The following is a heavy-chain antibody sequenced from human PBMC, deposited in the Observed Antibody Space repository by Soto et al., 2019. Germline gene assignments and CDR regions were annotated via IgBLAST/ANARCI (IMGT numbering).Heavy chain of an antibody. CDR2: IYSGGST. D-gene: IGHD5-18*01. CDR3: ARRYGLCFDY. J-gene: IGHJ4*02. Sequence: GGSLRLSCAASGFTVSSNYMSWVRQAPGKGLEWVSVIYSGGSTYYADSAKGRFTISRDNAQNSLYLQMNSLRAEDTAVYYCARRYGLCFDYGAQEPLVTVPS. V-gene: IGHV3-53*01. CDR1: GFTVSSNY.